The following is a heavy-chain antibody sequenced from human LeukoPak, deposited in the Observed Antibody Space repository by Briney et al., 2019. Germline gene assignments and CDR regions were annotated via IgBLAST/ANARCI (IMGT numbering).Heavy chain of an antibody. CDR3: ARQGPWTYYYGSGSSRTDY. CDR2: MYYSGST. D-gene: IGHD3-10*01. J-gene: IGHJ4*02. V-gene: IGHV4-39*01. Sequence: PSETLSLTCTVSGGSISSSSYYWGWIRQPPGKGLEWIGSMYYSGSTYYNPSLKSRVTISVDTSKNQFSLKLSSVTAADTAVYYCARQGPWTYYYGSGSSRTDYWGQGTLVTVSS. CDR1: GGSISSSSYY.